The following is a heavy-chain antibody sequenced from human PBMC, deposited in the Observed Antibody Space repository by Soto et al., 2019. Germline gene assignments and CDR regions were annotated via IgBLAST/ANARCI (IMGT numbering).Heavy chain of an antibody. Sequence: QVQLVESGGGVVKPGRSLRLSCAASGFTFSSYGMHWVRQAPGKGLEWVAVIWSDGSNKYYADSVKGRFTISRDNSKNTLYLQMNSLRAEDTAVYYCARGFMYYDILTGYPNWFDPWGQGTLVTVSS. CDR2: IWSDGSNK. CDR3: ARGFMYYDILTGYPNWFDP. CDR1: GFTFSSYG. V-gene: IGHV3-33*01. J-gene: IGHJ5*02. D-gene: IGHD3-9*01.